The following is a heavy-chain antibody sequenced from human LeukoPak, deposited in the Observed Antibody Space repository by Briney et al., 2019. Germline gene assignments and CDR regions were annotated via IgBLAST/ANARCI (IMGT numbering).Heavy chain of an antibody. CDR1: GFTFSSYE. V-gene: IGHV3-48*03. D-gene: IGHD2-21*01. J-gene: IGHJ4*02. CDR2: IRSSGDTI. Sequence: GGSLTLSCAASGFTFSSYEVNWVRQAPGKGLEWVSYIRSSGDTIYYADSVKGRFTISRDNAKNSLYLQMNSVRAEDTAVYYCVRGQSILWWRGDYWGQGTMVTVSS. CDR3: VRGQSILWWRGDY.